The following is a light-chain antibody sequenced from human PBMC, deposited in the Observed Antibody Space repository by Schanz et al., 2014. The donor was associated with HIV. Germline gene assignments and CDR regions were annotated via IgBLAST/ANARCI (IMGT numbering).Light chain of an antibody. J-gene: IGKJ2*01. CDR3: QQYNRFSPVT. CDR1: QSISNW. Sequence: IQMTQSSSTLSASVGDRVTITCRASQSISNWLAWYQQRPGKAPKLLIYKASTLESGVPSRFSGSGSGTEFTLTINSLQPDDFGTYYCQQYNRFSPVTFGQGTKLEIK. CDR2: KAS. V-gene: IGKV1-5*03.